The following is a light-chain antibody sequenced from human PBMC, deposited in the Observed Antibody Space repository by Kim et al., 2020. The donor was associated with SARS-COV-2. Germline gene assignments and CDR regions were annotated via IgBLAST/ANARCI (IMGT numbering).Light chain of an antibody. Sequence: IPRPHTSGNFPGNHVTWSPPRPGRAPTTVIYEHDQRPSGVPDQFSSSIDSSSNSASLTISGLKTEDEADYYCQSYDSSSHVVFGGGTQLTVL. CDR3: QSYDSSSHVV. V-gene: IGLV6-57*03. CDR1: SGNFPGNH. CDR2: EHD. J-gene: IGLJ2*01.